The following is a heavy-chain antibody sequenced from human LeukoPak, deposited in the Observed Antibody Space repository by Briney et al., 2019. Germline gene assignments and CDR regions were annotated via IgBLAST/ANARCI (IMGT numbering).Heavy chain of an antibody. Sequence: GGSLRLSCAASRFTFDDYALAWVRQAPGKGLERVSLISGDGRHAYLADSVKGRFTISRDNNIHSLYLQMNSLRTEDTALYYCARVHYYDGSGYSGYFDHWGQGTLVTVSS. CDR3: ARVHYYDGSGYSGYFDH. V-gene: IGHV3-43*02. D-gene: IGHD3-22*01. J-gene: IGHJ4*02. CDR2: ISGDGRHA. CDR1: RFTFDDYA.